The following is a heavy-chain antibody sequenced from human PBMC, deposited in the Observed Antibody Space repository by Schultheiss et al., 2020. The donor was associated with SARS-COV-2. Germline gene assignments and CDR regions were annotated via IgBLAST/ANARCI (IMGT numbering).Heavy chain of an antibody. CDR2: IGTAGDT. J-gene: IGHJ6*02. Sequence: GGSLRLSCAASGFTFSSYDMHWVRQATGKGLEWVSAIGTAGDTYYPGSVKGRFTISRENAKNSLYLQMNSLRAGDTAVYYCARDRGAARFYYYGMDVWGQGTTVTVSS. CDR3: ARDRGAARFYYYGMDV. V-gene: IGHV3-13*01. D-gene: IGHD6-6*01. CDR1: GFTFSSYD.